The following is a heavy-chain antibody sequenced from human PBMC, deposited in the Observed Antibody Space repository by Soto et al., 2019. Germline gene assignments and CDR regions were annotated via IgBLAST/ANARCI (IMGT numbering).Heavy chain of an antibody. CDR3: ARVSRRGGYSANDAFAI. CDR2: ISYDGSNK. D-gene: IGHD2-21*01. V-gene: IGHV3-30-3*01. CDR1: GFTFSSYA. J-gene: IGHJ3*02. Sequence: QVQLVESGGGVVQPGRSLRLSCAASGFTFSSYAMHWVRQAPGKGLEWVAVISYDGSNKYYADSMKGRFTISRDNSKNTLYLQMNSLRAEDTAVYYCARVSRRGGYSANDAFAIWGQGTMVTVSS.